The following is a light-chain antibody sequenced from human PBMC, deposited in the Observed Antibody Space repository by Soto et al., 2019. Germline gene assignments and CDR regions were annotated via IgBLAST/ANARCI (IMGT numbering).Light chain of an antibody. J-gene: IGLJ1*01. CDR1: SANIGSNY. V-gene: IGLV1-47*02. CDR2: SNN. CDR3: ATWDDSLSGHYV. Sequence: QSVLTQPPSASGTPGQRVTISCSGSSANIGSNYVCWYQHLPGTAPKLLIYSNNQRPSGVPDRFSGSKSGTSASLAISGLRSEDEADYYCATWDDSLSGHYVFGTWPKVIVL.